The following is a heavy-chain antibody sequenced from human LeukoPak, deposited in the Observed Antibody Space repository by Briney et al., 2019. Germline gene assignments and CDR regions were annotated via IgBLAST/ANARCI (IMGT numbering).Heavy chain of an antibody. J-gene: IGHJ4*02. Sequence: SETLSLTCTVSGGSISSYYWSWIRQPPGKGLEWTGCIYYSGSTNYNPSLKSRVTISVDTSKNQFSLKLSSVTAADTAIYYCARAVSGRFDYWGQGTLVTVSS. CDR2: IYYSGST. CDR1: GGSISSYY. CDR3: ARAVSGRFDY. D-gene: IGHD6-19*01. V-gene: IGHV4-59*08.